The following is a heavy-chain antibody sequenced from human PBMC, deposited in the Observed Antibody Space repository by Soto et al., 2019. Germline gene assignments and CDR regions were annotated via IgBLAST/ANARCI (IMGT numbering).Heavy chain of an antibody. J-gene: IGHJ4*02. CDR2: XXXXXXXGXI. CDR1: GFTFREAW. V-gene: IGHV3-15*07. CDR3: XXXAY. Sequence: EVQLVESGGGLVKPGGSLRVSCAASGFTFREAWMNWVRQAPGKGLEXVXXXXXXXXXGXIXXATXVKGRFIISRDDSXXXXXXXXXXXXXXXXXXXXXXXXAYWGQGTLVTVSS.